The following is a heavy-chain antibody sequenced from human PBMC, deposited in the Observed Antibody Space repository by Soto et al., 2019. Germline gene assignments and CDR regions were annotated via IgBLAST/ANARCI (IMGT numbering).Heavy chain of an antibody. V-gene: IGHV3-21*01. Sequence: LRLSCEGSGFTFSRYSMNWVRQAPGKGLEWVASISSTSTYIYYGDFVKGRFSIARDNAKNSLYLQMDSLRDEDTALYYCASEYCTGNSCYSRIFDYWGRGTLVTVSS. CDR2: ISSTSTYI. J-gene: IGHJ4*02. CDR1: GFTFSRYS. D-gene: IGHD2-21*01. CDR3: ASEYCTGNSCYSRIFDY.